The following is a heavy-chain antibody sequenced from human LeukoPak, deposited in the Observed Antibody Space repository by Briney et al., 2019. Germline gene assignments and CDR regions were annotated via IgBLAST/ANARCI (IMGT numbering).Heavy chain of an antibody. CDR1: GGSISRDY. CDR3: ARDRPGGSSLDY. V-gene: IGHV4-59*01. J-gene: IGHJ4*02. D-gene: IGHD6-13*01. Sequence: SETLSLTCTVSGGSISRDYWSWIRQPPGKGLEWIGYIYYTGSTNYNPSLKSRVTISVDTSKNEFSLKLSSVTAADTAVYYCARDRPGGSSLDYWGQGTLVTVSS. CDR2: IYYTGST.